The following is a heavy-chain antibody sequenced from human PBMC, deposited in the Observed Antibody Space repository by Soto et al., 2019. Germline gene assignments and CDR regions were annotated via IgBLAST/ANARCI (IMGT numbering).Heavy chain of an antibody. CDR2: ISYDGSNK. CDR1: GFTFSSYA. CDR3: ARELKYCSSTSCYSGWFDP. V-gene: IGHV3-30-3*01. D-gene: IGHD2-2*01. Sequence: PGGSLRLSCAASGFTFSSYAMHWVRQAPGKGLEWVAVISYDGSNKYYADSVKDRFTISRDNSKNTLYLQMNSLRAEDTAVYYCARELKYCSSTSCYSGWFDPWGQGTLVTVSS. J-gene: IGHJ5*02.